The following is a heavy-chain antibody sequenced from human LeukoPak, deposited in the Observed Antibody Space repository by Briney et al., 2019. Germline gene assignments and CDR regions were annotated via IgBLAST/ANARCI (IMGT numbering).Heavy chain of an antibody. D-gene: IGHD5-18*01. CDR3: ARGRGSYGYYYFDY. V-gene: IGHV3-23*01. Sequence: PGGSLRLSCAASGFTFSSYAMSWVRQAPGKGLEWVSAISGSGGSTYYADSVKGRFTISRDNSKNTLYLQMNSLRAEDTAVYYCARGRGSYGYYYFDYWGQGTLVTVSS. J-gene: IGHJ4*02. CDR1: GFTFSSYA. CDR2: ISGSGGST.